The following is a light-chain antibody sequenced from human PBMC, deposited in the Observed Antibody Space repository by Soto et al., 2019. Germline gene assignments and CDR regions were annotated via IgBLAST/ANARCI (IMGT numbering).Light chain of an antibody. Sequence: EIVLTQSPATLSLSPEERATLSCRATESVSTYLAWYQQKPGRAPRLLIYDASMRATGIPARFSGSGSGTGFTLTISSLEPEDFAVYYCQQRSKWPITFGQGTRLET. V-gene: IGKV3-11*01. J-gene: IGKJ5*01. CDR3: QQRSKWPIT. CDR1: ESVSTY. CDR2: DAS.